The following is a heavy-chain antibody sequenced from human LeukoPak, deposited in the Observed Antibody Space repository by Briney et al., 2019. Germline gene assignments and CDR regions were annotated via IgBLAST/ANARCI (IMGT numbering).Heavy chain of an antibody. CDR3: ATTMTWELLGTFDY. CDR2: ISSSSSYI. V-gene: IGHV3-21*01. Sequence: GGSLRLSCAASGFKFSSYSMKWVRQAPGKGLEWVSFISSSSSYIYYADSLKGRFTISRDNAKNSLYLQMNSLRAEDTAVYYCATTMTWELLGTFDYWGQGTLVTVSS. J-gene: IGHJ4*02. D-gene: IGHD1-26*01. CDR1: GFKFSSYS.